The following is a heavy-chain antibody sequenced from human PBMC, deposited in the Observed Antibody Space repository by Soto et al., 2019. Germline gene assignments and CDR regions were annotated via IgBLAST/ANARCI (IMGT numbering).Heavy chain of an antibody. J-gene: IGHJ6*02. Sequence: QVQLQESGPGLVKPSETLSLTCSVSGGSISNYYWSWIRQPPGKGLEWIGYIYYSGSTNYNPSLRSRLTISVDTSTNQFSLKLKSVTAADTAVYYCARHISGDPKKFYYGMDVWGQGTTVTVSS. CDR2: IYYSGST. CDR1: GGSISNYY. CDR3: ARHISGDPKKFYYGMDV. D-gene: IGHD2-21*01. V-gene: IGHV4-59*08.